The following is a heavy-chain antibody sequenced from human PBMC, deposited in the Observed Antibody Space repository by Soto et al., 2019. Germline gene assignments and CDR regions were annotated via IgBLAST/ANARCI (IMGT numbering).Heavy chain of an antibody. D-gene: IGHD2-15*01. J-gene: IGHJ6*03. CDR2: INHSGST. CDR3: ARGVVVVAASDYYYMDV. V-gene: IGHV4-34*01. Sequence: SETLSLTCAVKGASFSGYYWSLIRQPPGKGLEWIGEINHSGSTNYNPSLKSRVTISVDTSKNQFSLKLSSVTAADTAVYYCARGVVVVAASDYYYMDVWGKGTTVTVSS. CDR1: GASFSGYY.